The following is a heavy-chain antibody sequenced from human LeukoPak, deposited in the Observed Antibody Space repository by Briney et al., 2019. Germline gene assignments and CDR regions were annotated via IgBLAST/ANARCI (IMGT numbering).Heavy chain of an antibody. V-gene: IGHV1-18*01. CDR2: IGTYGGDT. J-gene: IGHJ4*02. D-gene: IGHD6-13*01. Sequence: VASVKVSCKASGGTFSSYAISWVRQAPGQGLEWMGWIGTYGGDTYYAQKFQGRITVTTDTSTSTVYMELRNLRSDDTAVYYCARQLVEDFDYWGQGTLVTVSS. CDR1: GGTFSSYA. CDR3: ARQLVEDFDY.